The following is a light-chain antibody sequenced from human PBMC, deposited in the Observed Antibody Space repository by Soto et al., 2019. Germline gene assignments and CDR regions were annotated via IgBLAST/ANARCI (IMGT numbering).Light chain of an antibody. CDR3: QQYDRSWT. V-gene: IGKV3-20*01. Sequence: ETVLTQSPGTLSLSPGERATLSCRASQSVSSSYLAWYHQRPGQAPRLLIYGASRRATGIPDRFSGSGSGTDFTLTISRLEPEDFAVYYCQQYDRSWTFGRGTKVEIK. CDR1: QSVSSSY. CDR2: GAS. J-gene: IGKJ1*01.